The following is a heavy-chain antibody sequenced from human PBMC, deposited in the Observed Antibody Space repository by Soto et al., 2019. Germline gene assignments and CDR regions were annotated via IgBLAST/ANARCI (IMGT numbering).Heavy chain of an antibody. V-gene: IGHV4-34*01. D-gene: IGHD1-1*01. CDR1: GGSFSDSY. J-gene: IGHJ5*01. CDR3: ARGRTAIATRSFDS. CDR2: ITNSGST. Sequence: PWETLSLTCAVFGGSFSDSYWSWIRQSPEKGLEWIGEITNSGSTYYNPSLKSRVTISGDTSKNQFSLEVRSVTAADTAVYFCARGRTAIATRSFDSWGQGTLVTVSS.